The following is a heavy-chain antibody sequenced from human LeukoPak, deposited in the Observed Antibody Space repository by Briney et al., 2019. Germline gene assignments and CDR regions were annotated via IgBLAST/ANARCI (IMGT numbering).Heavy chain of an antibody. CDR3: ARSTSSEYDIYHFDY. Sequence: GGSLRLSCSASGFTFSSYGMHWVRQAPGKGLEWVAVAWYDGINKYYADSVKGRFTISRDNSKNTLYLQMNSLRAEDTAVYYCARSTSSEYDIYHFDYWGQGTLVTVSS. V-gene: IGHV3-33*01. J-gene: IGHJ4*02. D-gene: IGHD3-9*01. CDR1: GFTFSSYG. CDR2: AWYDGINK.